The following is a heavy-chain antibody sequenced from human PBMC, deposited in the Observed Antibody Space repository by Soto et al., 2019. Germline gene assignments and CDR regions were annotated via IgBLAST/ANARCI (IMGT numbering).Heavy chain of an antibody. CDR3: ARDPWMATISYAFDI. Sequence: QVQLVESGGGVVQPGRSLRLSCAASGFTFSSYAMHWVRQAPGKGLEWVAVISYDGSNKYYADYVKGRFTISRDNSKNTLYLQMNSLRAEDTAVYYCARDPWMATISYAFDIWGQGTMVTVSS. CDR2: ISYDGSNK. D-gene: IGHD5-12*01. J-gene: IGHJ3*02. CDR1: GFTFSSYA. V-gene: IGHV3-30-3*01.